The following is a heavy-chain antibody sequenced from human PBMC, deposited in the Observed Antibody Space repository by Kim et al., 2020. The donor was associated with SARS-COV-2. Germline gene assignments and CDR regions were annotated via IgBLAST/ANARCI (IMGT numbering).Heavy chain of an antibody. Sequence: SGPTLVNPTQTLTLTCTFSGFSLSTSGVGVGWIRQPPGRALEWLALIFWDDDKRYSPSLKSRLTITKDTSKNQVVLTMSNMDPVDTATYYCAHTTGSYATGWYFDLWGRGTLVTVSS. D-gene: IGHD1-26*01. V-gene: IGHV2-5*02. CDR1: GFSLSTSGVG. CDR2: IFWDDDK. J-gene: IGHJ2*01. CDR3: AHTTGSYATGWYFDL.